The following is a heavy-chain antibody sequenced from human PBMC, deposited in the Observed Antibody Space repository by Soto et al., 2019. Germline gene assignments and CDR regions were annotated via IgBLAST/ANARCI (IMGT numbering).Heavy chain of an antibody. Sequence: PGGSLRLSCAASGFTFSSYWMHWVRQAPGKGLVWVSRINSDGSSTNYADSVKGRFTISRDNAKNTLYLQMNSLRAEDTAVYYCARASSSWYVDYWGQGTLVTVSS. CDR2: INSDGSST. CDR1: GFTFSSYW. J-gene: IGHJ4*02. CDR3: ARASSSWYVDY. D-gene: IGHD6-13*01. V-gene: IGHV3-74*01.